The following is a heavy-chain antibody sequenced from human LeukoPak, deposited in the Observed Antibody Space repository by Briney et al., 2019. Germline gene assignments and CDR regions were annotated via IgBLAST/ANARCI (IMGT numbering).Heavy chain of an antibody. D-gene: IGHD1-26*01. V-gene: IGHV1-2*02. J-gene: IGHJ4*02. Sequence: GASVKVSCRASGYTFTDYYMHWVRQAPGQGHEWMGWINPNSGDTYYAQKFQGSVSMTRDASISTANMELSRLKSDDTAVYYCARGRRILVGDTNAGDFFDYWGQGTLVTVSS. CDR1: GYTFTDYY. CDR3: ARGRRILVGDTNAGDFFDY. CDR2: INPNSGDT.